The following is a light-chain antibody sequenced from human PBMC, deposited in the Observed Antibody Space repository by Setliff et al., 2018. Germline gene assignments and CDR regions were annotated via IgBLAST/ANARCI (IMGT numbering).Light chain of an antibody. CDR2: EVT. V-gene: IGLV2-8*01. J-gene: IGLJ1*01. CDR3: TSYAGSNNYV. Sequence: QSVLARPPSASGSPGQSVTISCAGTSSDVGGYKYVSWFQQHPGKAPKLMIYEVTKRPSGVPDRFSGSKSGNTASLTVSVLQAEDEADYYCTSYAGSNNYVFGTGTKVTVL. CDR1: SSDVGGYKY.